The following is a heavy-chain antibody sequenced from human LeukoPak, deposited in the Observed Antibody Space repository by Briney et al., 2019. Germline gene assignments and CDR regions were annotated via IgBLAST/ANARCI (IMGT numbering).Heavy chain of an antibody. V-gene: IGHV4-4*07. CDR3: ARVGMVGGFNWFDP. Sequence: SETLSLTCTVSGVSISNYYWSWIRQPAGKGLEWIGRIHTSGSTNYNPSLESRVTVSVDTSKNRFSLKLSSVTAADTAVYYCARVGMVGGFNWFDPWGQGTLVTVSS. CDR1: GVSISNYY. J-gene: IGHJ5*02. CDR2: IHTSGST. D-gene: IGHD3-10*01.